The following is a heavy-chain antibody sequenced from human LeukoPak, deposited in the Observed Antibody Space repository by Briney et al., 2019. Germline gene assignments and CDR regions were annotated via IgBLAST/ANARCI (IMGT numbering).Heavy chain of an antibody. CDR1: GGSLNDYL. CDR3: ARELISSRAAFDT. J-gene: IGHJ3*02. V-gene: IGHV4-34*01. CDR2: VGHSGTT. D-gene: IGHD3-10*01. Sequence: SETLSLTCAVYGGSLNDYLWSWIRQPPGQGVGWIGEVGHSGTTNSNPSLKSRVTISVDTSKNQFSLKLTSVTAADTAVYYCARELISSRAAFDTWGQGTVVTVSS.